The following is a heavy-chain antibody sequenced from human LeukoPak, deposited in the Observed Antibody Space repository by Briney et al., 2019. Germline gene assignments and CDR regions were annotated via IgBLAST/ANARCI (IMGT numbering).Heavy chain of an antibody. CDR3: ARVMAARPFDY. CDR1: GFMFTTYW. CDR2: INQDGSEK. J-gene: IGHJ4*02. V-gene: IGHV3-7*04. D-gene: IGHD6-6*01. Sequence: GGSLRLSRAASGFMFTTYWMGWVRQAPGKGLDWVANINQDGSEKYYVDSVRGRFTISRDNAKNSLYLQVNSLRAEDTAVYYCARVMAARPFDYWGQGTLVTVSS.